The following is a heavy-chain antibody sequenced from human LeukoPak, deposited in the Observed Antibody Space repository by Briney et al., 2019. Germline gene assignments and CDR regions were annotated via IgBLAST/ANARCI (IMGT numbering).Heavy chain of an antibody. V-gene: IGHV3-23*01. Sequence: GGSLRLSCAASGFTFSSYAMSWVRQAPGKGLEWVSAISGSGGSTYYADSVKGRYTISRDNSKNTLYLQMNSLRAEDTAVYYCARGEVDDYGDYYYYYGMDVWGQGTTVTVSS. CDR1: GFTFSSYA. CDR3: ARGEVDDYGDYYYYYGMDV. D-gene: IGHD4-17*01. CDR2: ISGSGGST. J-gene: IGHJ6*02.